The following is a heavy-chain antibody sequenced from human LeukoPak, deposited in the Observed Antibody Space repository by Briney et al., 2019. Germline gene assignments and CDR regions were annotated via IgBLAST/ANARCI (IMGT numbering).Heavy chain of an antibody. J-gene: IGHJ4*02. CDR2: LYYTGST. V-gene: IGHV4-59*08. CDR3: ARLVAADYFDY. Sequence: PSETLSLICTVSGDSVSSYYWTWIRQPPGKGLEWIGYLYYTGSTNYNPSLKSRVAMPVDTSNSQFSLKLSSVTAADTAVYYCARLVAADYFDYWGQGALVTVSS. CDR1: GDSVSSYY. D-gene: IGHD2-15*01.